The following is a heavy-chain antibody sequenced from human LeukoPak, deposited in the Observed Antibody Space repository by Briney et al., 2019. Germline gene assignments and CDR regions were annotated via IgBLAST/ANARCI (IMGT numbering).Heavy chain of an antibody. V-gene: IGHV3-74*01. CDR3: ASDSPLYGMDV. CDR1: GFTFSSYW. Sequence: PGGSLRLSCAASGFTFSSYWMHWVRQVPGKGLVWVARINGDGSNIAYADSVRGRFTISRDNAKNTLYLEMSSLRAEDTAVYHCASDSPLYGMDVWGQGTTVTVSS. CDR2: INGDGSNI. J-gene: IGHJ6*02.